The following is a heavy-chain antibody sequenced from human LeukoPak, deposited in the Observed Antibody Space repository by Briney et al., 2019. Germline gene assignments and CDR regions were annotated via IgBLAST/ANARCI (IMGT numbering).Heavy chain of an antibody. J-gene: IGHJ4*02. V-gene: IGHV4-4*07. CDR1: GGSINSHY. CDR2: IYISGST. D-gene: IGHD2-15*01. CDR3: ARALNPLPGTYYFDY. Sequence: SETLSLTCTVSGGSINSHYWSWIRQPAGKGLEWIGRIYISGSTNYNSSLQSRVTMSVDTSKNQFSLKLSSVTAADTAVYYCARALNPLPGTYYFDYWGQGALVTVSS.